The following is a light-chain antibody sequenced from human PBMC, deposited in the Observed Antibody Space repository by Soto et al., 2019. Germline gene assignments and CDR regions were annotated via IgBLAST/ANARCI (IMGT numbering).Light chain of an antibody. J-gene: IGKJ3*01. V-gene: IGKV3-20*01. CDR2: GVS. CDR3: QQYGSSPIVT. Sequence: EIVLTQSPGTLSLSPGERATLSCRASQSVSSSYLAWYQQKPGQAPRLLIYGVSGRATGIPDRFSGSGSGTDFTLTISRLETEDFAVDYYQQYGSSPIVTFGPGTKVDIK. CDR1: QSVSSSY.